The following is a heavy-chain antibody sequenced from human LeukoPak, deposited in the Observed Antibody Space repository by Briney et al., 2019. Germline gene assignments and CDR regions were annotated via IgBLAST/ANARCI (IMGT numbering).Heavy chain of an antibody. Sequence: ASVKVSCKVSGYTLTELSMHWVRQAPGQGLEWMGWISAYNGNTNYAQKLQGRVTMTTDTSTSTAYMELRSLRSDDTAVYYCARDKISYYYGMDVWGQGTTVTVSS. D-gene: IGHD3-16*01. J-gene: IGHJ6*02. CDR2: ISAYNGNT. CDR1: GYTLTELS. CDR3: ARDKISYYYGMDV. V-gene: IGHV1-18*01.